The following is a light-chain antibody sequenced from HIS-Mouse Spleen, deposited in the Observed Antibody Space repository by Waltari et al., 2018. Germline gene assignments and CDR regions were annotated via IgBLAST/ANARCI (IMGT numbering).Light chain of an antibody. J-gene: IGLJ2*01. CDR2: QDS. CDR1: KLGDKY. Sequence: SYELTQPPSVSVSPGQTASITCSGDKLGDKYACWYQQKPGQSPVLVIYQDSKRPSGLPARFSGSNSGNTATLTISGTQAMDEADYYCQAWDSSYSVFGGGTKLTVL. CDR3: QAWDSSYSV. V-gene: IGLV3-1*01.